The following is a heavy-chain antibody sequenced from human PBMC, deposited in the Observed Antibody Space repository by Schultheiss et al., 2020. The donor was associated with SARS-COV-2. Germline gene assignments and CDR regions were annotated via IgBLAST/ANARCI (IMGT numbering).Heavy chain of an antibody. Sequence: GGSLRLSCAASGFTFSSYGMHWVRQAPGKGLEWVAVIWYDGSNKYYADSLKGRFTISRDNSKNTLYLQMNSLRAEDTAVYYCAKSLPRPNRSMSHYFGIDVWGQGTTVTVSS. J-gene: IGHJ6*02. D-gene: IGHD2-8*01. CDR3: AKSLPRPNRSMSHYFGIDV. CDR2: IWYDGSNK. CDR1: GFTFSSYG. V-gene: IGHV3-33*06.